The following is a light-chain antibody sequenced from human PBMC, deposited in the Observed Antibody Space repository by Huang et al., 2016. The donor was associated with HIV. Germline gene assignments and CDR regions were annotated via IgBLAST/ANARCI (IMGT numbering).Light chain of an antibody. V-gene: IGKV3-15*01. J-gene: IGKJ2*01. CDR2: GAS. CDR3: QHHNNWPPYT. Sequence: EIVMTQSPATLSVSAGERATLACRASQTLGNNLAGYQQRPGQVPRLLFYGASTRTTGVPARFSGTWSEAEFNLTISSLQPDDFGIYYCQHHNNWPPYTVGQGTRLEIK. CDR1: QTLGNN.